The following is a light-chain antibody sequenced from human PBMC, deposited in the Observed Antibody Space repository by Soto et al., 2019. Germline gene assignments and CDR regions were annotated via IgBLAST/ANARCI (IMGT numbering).Light chain of an antibody. Sequence: QSLLAQAPSASGTPGQRVTISCSGSNSTIANSTVNWYQQFPGPAPKLLIYANNRRPSGGTYRCSGSKSCTSASLAISGLQSEDEADYHCAAWDDTLNGYGFGAGTKVTVL. CDR1: NSTIANST. CDR2: ANN. J-gene: IGLJ1*01. CDR3: AAWDDTLNGYG. V-gene: IGLV1-44*01.